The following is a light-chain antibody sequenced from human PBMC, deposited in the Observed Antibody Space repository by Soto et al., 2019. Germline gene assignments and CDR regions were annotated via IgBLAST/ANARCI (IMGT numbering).Light chain of an antibody. CDR1: QSVNSD. CDR3: QQYNKWPLT. Sequence: IVITHSPDTMSLSPEERATLSCRASQSVNSDLAWYQQEPGQAPRLLIFGASTRATVIPARFSGRGSATEFTLTISSLQSEDFAVYYCQQYNKWPLTFVGGTKV. V-gene: IGKV3-15*01. CDR2: GAS. J-gene: IGKJ4*01.